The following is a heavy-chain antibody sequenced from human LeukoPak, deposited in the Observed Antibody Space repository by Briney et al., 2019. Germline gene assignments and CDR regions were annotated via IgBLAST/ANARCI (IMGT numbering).Heavy chain of an antibody. D-gene: IGHD2-15*01. CDR1: GFTFSSYS. Sequence: PGGSLRLSCAASGFTFSSYSMNWVRQAPRKGLEWVSSISSSSSYIYYADSVKGRFTISRDNAKNSLYLQMNSLRAEDTAVYYCARDQLYCSGGICYFDYWGQGILVTVSS. CDR3: ARDQLYCSGGICYFDY. V-gene: IGHV3-21*01. CDR2: ISSSSSYI. J-gene: IGHJ4*02.